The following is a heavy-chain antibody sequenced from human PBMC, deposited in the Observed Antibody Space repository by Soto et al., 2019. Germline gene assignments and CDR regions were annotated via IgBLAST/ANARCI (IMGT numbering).Heavy chain of an antibody. Sequence: GGSLRLSCSASGFTFSSYAMHWVRQAPGKGLEYVSAISSNGGSTYYADSVKGRFTISRDNSKNTLYLQMSSLRAEDTAVYYCFKDIAGDDSSGYPFDYWGQGTLVTVSS. CDR2: ISSNGGST. J-gene: IGHJ4*02. D-gene: IGHD3-22*01. CDR3: FKDIAGDDSSGYPFDY. CDR1: GFTFSSYA. V-gene: IGHV3-64D*06.